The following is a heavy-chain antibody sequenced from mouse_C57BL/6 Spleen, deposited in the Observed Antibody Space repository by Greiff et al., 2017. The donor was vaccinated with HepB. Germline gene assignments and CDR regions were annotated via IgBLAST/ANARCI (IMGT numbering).Heavy chain of an antibody. CDR3: ARSHYYGSSPYAMDY. CDR1: GFTFSDYG. CDR2: ISSGSSTI. V-gene: IGHV5-17*01. Sequence: VQLKESGGGLVKPGGSLKLSCAASGFTFSDYGMHWVRQAPEKGLEWVAYISSGSSTIYYADTVKGRFTISRDNAKNTLFLQMTSLRSEDTAMYYCARSHYYGSSPYAMDYWGQGTSVTVSS. J-gene: IGHJ4*01. D-gene: IGHD1-1*01.